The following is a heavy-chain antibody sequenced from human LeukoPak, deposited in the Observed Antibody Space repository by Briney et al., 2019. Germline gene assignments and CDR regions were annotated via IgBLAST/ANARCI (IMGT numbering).Heavy chain of an antibody. Sequence: PGGSLRLSCAASGFTFSDYWMHWVRQAPGKGLEWVSVIYSGGSTYYADSVKGRFTISRDNSKNTLYLQMNSLRAEDTAVYYCARDLPRGGFDYWGQGTLVTVSS. D-gene: IGHD3-10*01. CDR3: ARDLPRGGFDY. J-gene: IGHJ4*02. V-gene: IGHV3-53*01. CDR2: IYSGGST. CDR1: GFTFSDYW.